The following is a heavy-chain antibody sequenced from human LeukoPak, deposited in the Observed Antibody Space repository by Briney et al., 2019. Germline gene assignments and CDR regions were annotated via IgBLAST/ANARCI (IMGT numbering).Heavy chain of an antibody. CDR2: FDPEDGET. Sequence: ASVKVSCKVSGYTLTELSMHWVRQAPGKGLEWMGGFDPEDGETIYAQKFQGRVTMTEDTSTDTAYMELRSLRSDDTAVYYCARGYDNSGYYVGYYGMDVWGQGTTVTVSS. D-gene: IGHD3-22*01. V-gene: IGHV1-24*01. CDR3: ARGYDNSGYYVGYYGMDV. CDR1: GYTLTELS. J-gene: IGHJ6*02.